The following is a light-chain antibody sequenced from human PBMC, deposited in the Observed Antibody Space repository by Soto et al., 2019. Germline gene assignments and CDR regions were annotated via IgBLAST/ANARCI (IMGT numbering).Light chain of an antibody. CDR3: QQYNNWPPLT. V-gene: IGKV3-15*01. Sequence: EIVMTQSPATLSVSPGERATLSCRASQSVSTNLAWYQQKPGQAPRLLIYGASTRAPGVPARFSGSGSGTEFTLTISRLQSEDFAVYYCQQYNNWPPLTFGGGTTVDIK. CDR2: GAS. CDR1: QSVSTN. J-gene: IGKJ4*01.